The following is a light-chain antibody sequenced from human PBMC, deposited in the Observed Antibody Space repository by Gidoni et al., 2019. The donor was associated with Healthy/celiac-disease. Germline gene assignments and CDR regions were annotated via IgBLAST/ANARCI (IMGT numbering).Light chain of an antibody. CDR3: QQYYSSPVT. J-gene: IGKJ2*01. CDR2: WAS. Sequence: DIVMTQSPDSLAVSLGERATINCKSSQSVLYSSNNKNYLAWYQQKPGQPPKLLIYWASTRESGVPDRFSGSGSGTDFTLTISSLQAGDVAVYYCQQYYSSPVTFXHXTKLEIK. V-gene: IGKV4-1*01. CDR1: QSVLYSSNNKNY.